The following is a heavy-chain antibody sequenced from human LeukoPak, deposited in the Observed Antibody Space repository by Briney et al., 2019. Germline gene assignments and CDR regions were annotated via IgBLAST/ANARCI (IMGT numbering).Heavy chain of an antibody. CDR3: AREGGFYRPLDY. CDR1: GGSVTSTNW. J-gene: IGHJ4*02. Sequence: PSETLSLTCDVSGGSVTSTNWWTWFRQPPGKGLGWIGEVHLDGWTNYNPSLKSRLVMSADLPENHISLKLTSVTAADTAVYYCAREGGFYRPLDYSGQGTLVTVSS. D-gene: IGHD6-25*01. V-gene: IGHV4-4*02. CDR2: VHLDGWT.